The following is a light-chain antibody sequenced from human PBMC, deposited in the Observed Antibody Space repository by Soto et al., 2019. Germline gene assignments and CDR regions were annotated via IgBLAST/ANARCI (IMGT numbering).Light chain of an antibody. J-gene: IGLJ1*01. CDR3: AAWDDSLSVNYV. V-gene: IGLV1-47*01. CDR2: RNN. Sequence: QSVLTQPPSASGTPGQRVTISCSGNSTKFGSNYVYWYQQLPGTAPKLLIYRNNQRPSGVPDRFSGSKSGTSASLAISGLRSEDEADYYCAAWDDSLSVNYVFGTGTKVTVL. CDR1: STKFGSNY.